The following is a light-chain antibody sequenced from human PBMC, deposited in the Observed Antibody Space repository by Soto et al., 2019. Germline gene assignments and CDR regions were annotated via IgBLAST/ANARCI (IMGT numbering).Light chain of an antibody. CDR2: GAS. V-gene: IGKV3-15*01. J-gene: IGKJ1*01. CDR1: QSVSSN. CDR3: QQYNDWLRT. Sequence: IGLTQSAGALSLSTGERATLSCRASQSVSSNLAWYQQKPGQAPRLLIYGASTRATGIPARFSGSGSGTECTLTISSLQSEDVAVYYCQQYNDWLRTLGQGTKVDIK.